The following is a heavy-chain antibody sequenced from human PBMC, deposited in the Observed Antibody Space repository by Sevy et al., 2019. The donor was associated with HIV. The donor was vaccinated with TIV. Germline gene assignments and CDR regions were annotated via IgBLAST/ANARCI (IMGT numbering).Heavy chain of an antibody. CDR3: AREIYFYENSGFYYFDS. Sequence: SETLSLTCNVSVASVSSGKYYWTWIRQPPGKDLEWIGHVSYSGRINYNPSLKSRVTISEDTSKNQFSLSLNSVTAADTATYYCAREIYFYENSGFYYFDSWGLGILVTVSS. V-gene: IGHV4-61*01. D-gene: IGHD3-22*01. CDR1: VASVSSGKYY. CDR2: VSYSGRI. J-gene: IGHJ4*02.